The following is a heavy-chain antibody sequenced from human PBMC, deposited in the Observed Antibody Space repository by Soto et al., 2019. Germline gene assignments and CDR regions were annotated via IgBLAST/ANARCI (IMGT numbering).Heavy chain of an antibody. V-gene: IGHV3-7*02. CDR1: GFSFTAYW. CDR2: INQDGSDI. J-gene: IGHJ5*02. CDR3: ARVGTSSANIWFDP. Sequence: GSLLLSCAASGFSFTAYWMNWVRQAPGKGLEWVATINQDGSDIYYVDSVKGRFTISRDNGKNSLYLLMNSLRAEDTAVYYCARVGTSSANIWFDPWGQGTLVTVYS. D-gene: IGHD2-2*01.